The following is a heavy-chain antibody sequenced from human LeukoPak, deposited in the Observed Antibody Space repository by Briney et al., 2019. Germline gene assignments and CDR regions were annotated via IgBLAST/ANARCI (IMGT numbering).Heavy chain of an antibody. J-gene: IGHJ6*03. CDR2: ISNSGGTI. D-gene: IGHD6-19*01. CDR1: GFSFSSYN. CDR3: ARDRPQQWLVRGQRGYYYYMDV. Sequence: GGSLRLSCRASGFSFSSYNMNWVRQAPGKGLEWVSYISNSGGTINYAESVKGRLTISRDNAKNSLHLQMNSLRAEDTAVYYCARDRPQQWLVRGQRGYYYYMDVWGKGTTLTISS. V-gene: IGHV3-48*01.